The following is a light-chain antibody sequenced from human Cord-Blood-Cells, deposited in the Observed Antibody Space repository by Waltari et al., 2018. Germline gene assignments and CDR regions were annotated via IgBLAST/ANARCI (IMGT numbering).Light chain of an antibody. V-gene: IGKV1-39*01. J-gene: IGKJ1*01. CDR3: QQSYSTPPWT. Sequence: DIQMTQSPSSLSASVGDRVTITCRASQSISSYLNWYQQKPGKAPKLLIYAASSLQSGXXXXXSGSGSGTDFTLTISSLQPEDFATYYCQQSYSTPPWTFGQGTKVEIK. CDR2: AAS. CDR1: QSISSY.